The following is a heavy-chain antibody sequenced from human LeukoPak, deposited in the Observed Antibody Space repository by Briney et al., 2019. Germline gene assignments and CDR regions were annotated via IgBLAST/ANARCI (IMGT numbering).Heavy chain of an antibody. CDR2: VHYSGTT. D-gene: IGHD3-10*01. J-gene: IGHJ5*01. V-gene: IGHV4-59*12. CDR3: AGDMRGSAKVWFDS. Sequence: SETLSLTCTVSGGSISDYYWNWIRQPPGKGLEWVAYVHYSGTTKYNPSLQSRVTTAVDMSKKEVSLRLDSVTAADTAVYYCAGDMRGSAKVWFDSWGQGVQIIVSS. CDR1: GGSISDYY.